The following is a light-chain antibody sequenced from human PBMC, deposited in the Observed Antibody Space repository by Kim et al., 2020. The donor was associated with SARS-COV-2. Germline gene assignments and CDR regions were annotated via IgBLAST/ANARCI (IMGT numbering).Light chain of an antibody. Sequence: RATINCKYSQSVLYSSNNKNYLGWDQQKPGQPPKLLIYWASTRESGVPDRFSGSGSGTDFTLTISSLQAEDVAVYYCQQYYGTPHTFGQGTKLEI. CDR3: QQYYGTPHT. CDR2: WAS. J-gene: IGKJ2*01. CDR1: QSVLYSSNNKNY. V-gene: IGKV4-1*01.